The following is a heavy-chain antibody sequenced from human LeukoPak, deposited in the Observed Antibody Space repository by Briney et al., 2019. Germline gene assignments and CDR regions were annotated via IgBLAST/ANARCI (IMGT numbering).Heavy chain of an antibody. CDR2: IYTSGST. D-gene: IGHD1-14*01. CDR1: GDSVSNYY. CDR3: AREGCTGAIDY. Sequence: SETLSLNCTVSGDSVSNYYWKWIRQPAGKGLEWIGRIYTSGSTNYNPSLKRRVTMSVDTSKNQFLLKLRSETAADTAVIYYAREGCTGAIDYLGQGTLVTVSS. V-gene: IGHV4-4*07. J-gene: IGHJ4*02.